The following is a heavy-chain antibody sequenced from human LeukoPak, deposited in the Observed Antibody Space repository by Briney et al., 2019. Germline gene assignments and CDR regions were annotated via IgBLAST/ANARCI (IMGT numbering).Heavy chain of an antibody. Sequence: PGRSLRLSCAASGFTFSSYAMSWVRQAPGKGLEWVSAISGSGGSTYYADSVKGRFTISRDNSKNTLYLQMNSLRAEDTAVYYCAKIAKQQLVRDRRIAFDYWGQGTLVTVSS. CDR2: ISGSGGST. V-gene: IGHV3-23*01. CDR1: GFTFSSYA. D-gene: IGHD6-13*01. CDR3: AKIAKQQLVRDRRIAFDY. J-gene: IGHJ4*02.